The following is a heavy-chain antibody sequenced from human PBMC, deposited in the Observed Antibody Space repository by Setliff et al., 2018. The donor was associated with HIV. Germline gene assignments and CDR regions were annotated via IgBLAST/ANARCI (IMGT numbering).Heavy chain of an antibody. CDR2: FDPEDGET. V-gene: IGHV1-24*01. D-gene: IGHD3-10*01. Sequence: ASVKVSCKVSGCTLTELSRHWVRQAPGKGLEWMGGFDPEDGETIYAQKFQGRVTMTEDTSTDTAYMELSSLRSEDTAVYYCAGRAYGSGSYFDYWGQGTLVTVSS. CDR1: GCTLTELS. J-gene: IGHJ4*02. CDR3: AGRAYGSGSYFDY.